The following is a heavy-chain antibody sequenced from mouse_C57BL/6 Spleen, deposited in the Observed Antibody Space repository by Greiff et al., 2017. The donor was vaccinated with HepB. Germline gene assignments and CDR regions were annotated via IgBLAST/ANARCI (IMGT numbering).Heavy chain of an antibody. Sequence: QVQLKESGAELVKPGASVKISCKASGYAFSSYWMNWVKQRPGKGLEWIGQIYPGDGDTNYNGKFKGKATLTADKSSSTAYMQLSSLTSEDSAVYFGARSLTTGAMDYWGQGTSVTVSS. D-gene: IGHD1-1*01. CDR3: ARSLTTGAMDY. CDR2: IYPGDGDT. V-gene: IGHV1-80*01. J-gene: IGHJ4*01. CDR1: GYAFSSYW.